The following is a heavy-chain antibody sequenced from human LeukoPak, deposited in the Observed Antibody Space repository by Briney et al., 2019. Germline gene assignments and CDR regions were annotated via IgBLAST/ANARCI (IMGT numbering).Heavy chain of an antibody. CDR3: ATIWDYYDSSGSDY. CDR1: GGSISSSSYY. CDR2: IYYSGST. Sequence: SETLSLTCTVSGGSISSSSYYWGWIRQPPGKGLEWIGSIYYSGSTYYNPSLKSRVTISVDTSKNQFSLKLSSVTAADTAVYYCATIWDYYDSSGSDYWGQGTLVTVSS. V-gene: IGHV4-39*01. J-gene: IGHJ4*02. D-gene: IGHD3-22*01.